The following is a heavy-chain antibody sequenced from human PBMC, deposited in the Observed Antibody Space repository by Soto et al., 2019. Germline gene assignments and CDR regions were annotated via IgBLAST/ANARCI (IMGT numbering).Heavy chain of an antibody. V-gene: IGHV4-4*02. CDR1: GGSISHINW. J-gene: IGHJ5*02. D-gene: IGHD2-21*01. Sequence: NPSETLSLTCGVSGGSISHINWWSWVRQTPGKGLEWIGEIYHTGTTDYNPSLKSRVTISIDKSKNQFFLNLTSVTAADTALYYCARSQNIHSQNCFDPWGQGTWVTVSS. CDR2: IYHTGTT. CDR3: ARSQNIHSQNCFDP.